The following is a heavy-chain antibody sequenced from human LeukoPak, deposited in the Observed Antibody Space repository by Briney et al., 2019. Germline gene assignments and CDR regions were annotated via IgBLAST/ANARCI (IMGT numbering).Heavy chain of an antibody. D-gene: IGHD6-19*01. Sequence: PGGSLRLSCAASGLSVSTNFMTWVRQAPGKGLEWVSLISSGHTTYYADSVKGRFTISRDNAKNSLYLQMNSLRAEDTAVYYCARDIQAVAKSDYWGQGTLVTVSS. J-gene: IGHJ4*02. V-gene: IGHV3-53*01. CDR2: ISSGHTT. CDR3: ARDIQAVAKSDY. CDR1: GLSVSTNF.